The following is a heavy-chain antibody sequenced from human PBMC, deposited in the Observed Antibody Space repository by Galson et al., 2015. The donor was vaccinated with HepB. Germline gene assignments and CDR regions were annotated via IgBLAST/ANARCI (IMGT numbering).Heavy chain of an antibody. J-gene: IGHJ4*02. D-gene: IGHD2-2*01. V-gene: IGHV3-30*18. Sequence: SLRLSCAASGFTFSSYGMHWVRQAPGKGLEWVAVISYDGSNKYYADSVKGRFTISRDNSKNTLYLQMNSLRAEDTAVYYCAKEGGYCSSTSCYGGGLDYWGQGTLVTVSS. CDR1: GFTFSSYG. CDR2: ISYDGSNK. CDR3: AKEGGYCSSTSCYGGGLDY.